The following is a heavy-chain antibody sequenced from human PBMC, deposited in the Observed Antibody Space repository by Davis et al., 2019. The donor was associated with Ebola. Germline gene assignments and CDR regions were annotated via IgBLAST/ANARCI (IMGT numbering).Heavy chain of an antibody. CDR1: GFSFTSYA. Sequence: GESLKISCAASGFSFTSYAMTWVRQAPGKGLQWVSVISASAGSTFYADSVKGRFTISRDNSKNTRYLQMNSLRGEDTAIYYCAKDLGTSGIVDYWGQGTLVTVS. J-gene: IGHJ4*02. CDR2: ISASAGST. D-gene: IGHD1-1*01. CDR3: AKDLGTSGIVDY. V-gene: IGHV3-23*01.